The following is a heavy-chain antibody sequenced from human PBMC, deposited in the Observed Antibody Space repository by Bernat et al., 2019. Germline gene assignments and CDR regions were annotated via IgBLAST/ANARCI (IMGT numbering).Heavy chain of an antibody. J-gene: IGHJ4*02. V-gene: IGHV3-33*01. CDR1: GFTFRNHG. CDR3: ARDISARRLDH. D-gene: IGHD6-6*01. Sequence: QVQLVESGGGGVQPGESLRLSCAASGFTFRNHGMHWVRQAPGKGLEWVAVIWYDGSNQYYADSVMGRFTISRDNSKNTLYLQMNNLRDNDTAIYYCARDISARRLDHWGQGVLVTVSS. CDR2: IWYDGSNQ.